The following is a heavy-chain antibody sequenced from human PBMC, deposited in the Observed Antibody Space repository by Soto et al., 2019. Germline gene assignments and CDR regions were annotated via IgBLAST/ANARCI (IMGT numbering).Heavy chain of an antibody. V-gene: IGHV4-30-4*08. Sequence: PSETLSLTCTVSGGSISSSSYYWGWIRQPPGKGLEWIGYIYYSGSTYYNPSLKSRVTISVDTSKNQFSLKLSSVTAADTAVYYCARYPSGDTGIDPWGQGTLVTVSS. D-gene: IGHD5-18*01. CDR3: ARYPSGDTGIDP. CDR2: IYYSGST. J-gene: IGHJ5*02. CDR1: GGSISSSSYY.